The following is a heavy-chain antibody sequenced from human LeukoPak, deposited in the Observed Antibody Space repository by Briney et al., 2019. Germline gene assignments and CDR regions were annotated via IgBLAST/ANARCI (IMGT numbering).Heavy chain of an antibody. Sequence: SETLSLTCTVSGYSISSGYYWGWIRQPPGKGLEWIGSIYHSGSTYYNPSLKSRVTISVNTSKNQFSLKLSSVTAADTAVYYCARDGAVAGTGAHNWFDPWGQGTLVTVSS. D-gene: IGHD6-19*01. V-gene: IGHV4-38-2*02. CDR3: ARDGAVAGTGAHNWFDP. CDR1: GYSISSGYY. CDR2: IYHSGST. J-gene: IGHJ5*02.